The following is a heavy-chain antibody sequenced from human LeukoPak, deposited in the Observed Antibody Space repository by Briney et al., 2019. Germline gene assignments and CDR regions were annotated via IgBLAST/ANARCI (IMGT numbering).Heavy chain of an antibody. CDR3: ARDLRLVRYQLPPIDFDY. J-gene: IGHJ4*02. Sequence: PGGSLRLSCAASGFTFSSYGMHWVRQAPGQGLEWMGWINPNSGGTNYAQKFQGRVTMTRDTSISTAYMELSRLRSDDTAVYYCARDLRLVRYQLPPIDFDYWGQGTLVTVSS. CDR2: INPNSGGT. V-gene: IGHV1-2*02. CDR1: GFTFSSYG. D-gene: IGHD2-2*01.